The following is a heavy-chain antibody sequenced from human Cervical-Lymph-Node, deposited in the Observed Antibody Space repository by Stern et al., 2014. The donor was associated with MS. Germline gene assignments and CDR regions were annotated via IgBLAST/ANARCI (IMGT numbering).Heavy chain of an antibody. CDR3: ARAAGILDF. V-gene: IGHV1-18*01. D-gene: IGHD1-1*01. J-gene: IGHJ4*02. CDR1: GYTFTNYG. CDR2: ISAYNGNT. Sequence: VQLVESGDEVKKPGASVKVSCKASGYTFTNYGITWVRQAPGKGLEWMGWISAYNGNTNYEQNLQGRVTMTTDTSTSTVYMELRSLRSDDAAVYYCARAAGILDFWGQGTLVIVSS.